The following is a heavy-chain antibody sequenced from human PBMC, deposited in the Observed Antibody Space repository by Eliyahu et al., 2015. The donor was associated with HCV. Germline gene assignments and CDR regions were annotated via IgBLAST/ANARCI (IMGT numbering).Heavy chain of an antibody. J-gene: IGHJ4*02. V-gene: IGHV3-9*01. D-gene: IGHD4/OR15-4a*01. Sequence: EVQLVESGGGLVQPGRSLRLSCAASVFXFDDHGMHWVRQAPGKGLEWVSGISWRSGSIAYADSVKGRFTISRDNAKNSLYLQMNSLRAEDTAFYYCAKDIGQQPNGAFDYWGQGTLVTVSS. CDR1: VFXFDDHG. CDR2: ISWRSGSI. CDR3: AKDIGQQPNGAFDY.